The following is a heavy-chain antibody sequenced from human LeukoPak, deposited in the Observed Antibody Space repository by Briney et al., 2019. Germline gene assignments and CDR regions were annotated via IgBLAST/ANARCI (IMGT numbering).Heavy chain of an antibody. Sequence: PSETLSLTCAVYGGSFSGYYWSWIRQPPGKGLEWIGEINHSGSTNYNPSLKSRVTISVDTSKNQFSLKLSSVTAADTAVYYCASDFYDRSGYDAFDIWGQGTMVTVSS. CDR1: GGSFSGYY. D-gene: IGHD3-22*01. J-gene: IGHJ3*02. CDR2: INHSGST. CDR3: ASDFYDRSGYDAFDI. V-gene: IGHV4-34*01.